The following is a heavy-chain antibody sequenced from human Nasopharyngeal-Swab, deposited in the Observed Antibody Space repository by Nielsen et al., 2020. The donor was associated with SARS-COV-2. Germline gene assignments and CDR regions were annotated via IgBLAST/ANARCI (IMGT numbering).Heavy chain of an antibody. J-gene: IGHJ6*03. CDR3: ARGGGDYYYYMDV. Sequence: RQAPGKGLEWIGYIYYSGSTNYNPSLKSRVTISVDTSKNQFSLKLSSVTAADTAVYYCARGGGDYYYYMDVWGKGTMVTVSS. CDR2: IYYSGST. V-gene: IGHV4-59*01.